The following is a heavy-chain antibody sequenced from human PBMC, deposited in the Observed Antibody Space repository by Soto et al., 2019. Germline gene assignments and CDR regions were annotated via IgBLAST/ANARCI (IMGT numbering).Heavy chain of an antibody. D-gene: IGHD5-12*01. J-gene: IGHJ6*02. Sequence: GGSLRLSCAASGFTFSSYAMSWVRQAPGKGLEWVSAISGSGGSTYYADSVKGRFTISRDNSKNTLYLQMNSLRAEDTAVYYCAKGPKIVATIYYYYGMDVWGQGTTVTVSS. V-gene: IGHV3-23*01. CDR2: ISGSGGST. CDR3: AKGPKIVATIYYYYGMDV. CDR1: GFTFSSYA.